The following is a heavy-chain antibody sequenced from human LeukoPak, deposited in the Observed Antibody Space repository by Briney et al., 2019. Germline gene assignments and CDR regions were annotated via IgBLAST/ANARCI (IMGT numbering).Heavy chain of an antibody. V-gene: IGHV1-18*01. D-gene: IGHD3-22*01. J-gene: IGHJ4*02. CDR2: ISAYNGNT. CDR1: GYTFTSYG. Sequence: ASVKVSCKASGYTFTSYGISWVRQAPGQGLEWMGWISAYNGNTNYAQKLQGRVTMTTDTSTSTAYMELRSLRSDDTAVYYCARDDSSGYLGGGLDYWGQGTLVTVSS. CDR3: ARDDSSGYLGGGLDY.